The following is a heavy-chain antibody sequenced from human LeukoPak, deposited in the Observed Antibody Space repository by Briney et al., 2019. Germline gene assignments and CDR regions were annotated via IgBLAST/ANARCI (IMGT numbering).Heavy chain of an antibody. J-gene: IGHJ3*02. CDR1: GYTFTGYY. V-gene: IGHV1-2*06. CDR3: ARRHGYSKGAFNI. D-gene: IGHD5-24*01. CDR2: INPNSGGA. Sequence: ASVKVSCKASGYTFTGYYMHWVRQAPGQGLEWMGRINPNSGGANYAQKFQGRVTMTRDTSISTAYMELSRLRSDDTAVYYCARRHGYSKGAFNIWGQGTMVTVSS.